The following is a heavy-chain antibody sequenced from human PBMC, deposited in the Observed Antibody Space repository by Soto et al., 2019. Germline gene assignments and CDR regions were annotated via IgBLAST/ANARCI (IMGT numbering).Heavy chain of an antibody. D-gene: IGHD6-19*01. CDR1: GFSLSDVTMS. J-gene: IGHJ4*02. Sequence: SGPTLVNPTETLTLTCTVSGFSLSDVTMSVSWIRQPPGKALEWLAHIFSNGEKSHSTSLRSRLTISKDTSKSQVVLTMTNMDPVDTAAFYCARQIAVAGTKYLDYWGQGTLVTVPS. V-gene: IGHV2-26*01. CDR2: IFSNGEK. CDR3: ARQIAVAGTKYLDY.